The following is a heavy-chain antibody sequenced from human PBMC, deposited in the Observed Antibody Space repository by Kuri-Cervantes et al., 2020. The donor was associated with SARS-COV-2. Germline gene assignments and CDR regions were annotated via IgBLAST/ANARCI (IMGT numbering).Heavy chain of an antibody. Sequence: GESLKISCAASGFSLGDYGMYWVRQAPGKGLEWVSCITWDGYSTFYADSVKARFTISRDSSKNSLYLQMSSLRLEDTALYYCAKVFGVGSNIKYFDSWGQGTVVTVSS. CDR1: GFSLGDYG. D-gene: IGHD3-10*02. V-gene: IGHV3-43D*03. J-gene: IGHJ4*02. CDR2: ITWDGYST. CDR3: AKVFGVGSNIKYFDS.